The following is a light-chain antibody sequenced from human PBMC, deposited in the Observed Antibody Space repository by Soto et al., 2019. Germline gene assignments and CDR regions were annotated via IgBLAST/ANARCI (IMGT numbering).Light chain of an antibody. V-gene: IGLV1-44*01. CDR3: AAWDDSLNGFWV. CDR2: SNN. Sequence: QPVLTQPPSASGTPGQRVTISCSGSSSNIGSNTVNWYQQLPGTAPKLLIYSNNQRPSGVPDRFSGSKSGTSASLAISGLQSEDEADYYGAAWDDSLNGFWVFGGGTKVTVL. J-gene: IGLJ3*02. CDR1: SSNIGSNT.